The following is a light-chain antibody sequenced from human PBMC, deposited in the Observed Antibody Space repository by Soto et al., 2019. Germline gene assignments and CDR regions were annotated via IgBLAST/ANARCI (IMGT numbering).Light chain of an antibody. Sequence: QSALTQPPSGSGSPGQSVTISCTGTSSDVGGYNYVSWYQQHPGKAPKLMIYDVSQRPSGVPDRFSGSKSGNTASLTVSGLQAEDEADYYCSSYAGAHIVFGTGTKVTVL. J-gene: IGLJ1*01. CDR2: DVS. V-gene: IGLV2-8*01. CDR3: SSYAGAHIV. CDR1: SSDVGGYNY.